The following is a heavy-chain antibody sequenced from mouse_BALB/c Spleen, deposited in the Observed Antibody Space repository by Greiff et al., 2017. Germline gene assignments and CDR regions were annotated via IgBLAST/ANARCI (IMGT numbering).Heavy chain of an antibody. CDR3: ARGEITTYAMDY. CDR1: GDSITSGY. V-gene: IGHV3-8*02. J-gene: IGHJ4*01. CDR2: ISYSGST. D-gene: IGHD2-4*01. Sequence: EVQRVESGPSLVKPSQTLSLTCSVTGDSITSGYWNWIRKFPGNKLEYMGYISYSGSTYYNPSLKSRISITRDTSKNQYYLQLNSVTTEDTATYYCARGEITTYAMDYWGQGTSVTVSS.